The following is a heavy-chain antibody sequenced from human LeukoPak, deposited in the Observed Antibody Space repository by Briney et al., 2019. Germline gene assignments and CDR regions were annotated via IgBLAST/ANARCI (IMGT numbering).Heavy chain of an antibody. D-gene: IGHD2-2*01. CDR2: IYYSGST. CDR1: GGSISTGGYY. CDR3: AGVPAATGSWFDP. V-gene: IGHV4-31*03. Sequence: PSETLSLTCTVSGGSISTGGYYWSWIRQHPGKGLEWIGYIYYSGSTYYNPSLKSRVTISVGTSKNQLSLKLSSVTAVDTAVYYCAGVPAATGSWFDPWGQGTLVTVSS. J-gene: IGHJ5*02.